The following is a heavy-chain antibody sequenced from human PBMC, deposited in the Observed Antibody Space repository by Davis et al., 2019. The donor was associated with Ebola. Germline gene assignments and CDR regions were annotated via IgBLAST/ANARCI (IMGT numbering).Heavy chain of an antibody. D-gene: IGHD2-2*01. CDR1: GGSFSGYY. CDR3: ARSVCSSTSCYLYAFDI. Sequence: SETLSLTCAVYGGSFSGYYWSWIRQPPGKGLEWIGEINHSGSTNYNPSLKSRVTISVDTSKNQFSLKLSSVTAADTAVYYCARSVCSSTSCYLYAFDIWGQGTMVTVSS. V-gene: IGHV4-34*01. J-gene: IGHJ3*02. CDR2: INHSGST.